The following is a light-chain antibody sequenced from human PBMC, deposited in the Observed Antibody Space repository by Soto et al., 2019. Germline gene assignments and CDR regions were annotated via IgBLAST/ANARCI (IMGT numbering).Light chain of an antibody. CDR2: NNN. V-gene: IGLV1-44*01. Sequence: QSVLTQAPSASGTPGQRVTISCSGSSSNIGSDSVNWYQQLPGTAPKLLIYNNNQRPSGVPDRFSGSKSGTSASLAISGLQPEDEADYYCAAWDDSLNGVVFGGGTQLTVL. CDR1: SSNIGSDS. J-gene: IGLJ2*01. CDR3: AAWDDSLNGVV.